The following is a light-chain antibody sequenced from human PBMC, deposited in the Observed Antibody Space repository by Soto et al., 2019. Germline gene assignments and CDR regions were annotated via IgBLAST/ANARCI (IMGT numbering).Light chain of an antibody. CDR3: QQYGSSPKT. CDR2: AAS. Sequence: VLTQPTHTLYLSPGAIVTPSCSASQTISSTYLAWYQQNPGQAPRLLIYAASTRATGVPDRFSGSGSGTDFTLTISRLEPEDFAVYYCQQYGSSPKTFGQGTKVDIK. CDR1: QTISSTY. V-gene: IGKV3-20*01. J-gene: IGKJ1*01.